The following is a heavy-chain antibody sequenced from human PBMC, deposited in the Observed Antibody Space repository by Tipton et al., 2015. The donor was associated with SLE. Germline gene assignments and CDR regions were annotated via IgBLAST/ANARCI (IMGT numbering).Heavy chain of an antibody. CDR2: IWYHGSNE. Sequence: SLRLSCAASGFTFNNYGMHWVRQAPGKGLEWVAFIWYHGSNEYLTDSVRGRFTISRDNSKNTLYLQMNSLRGEDTAVYYCAGHVSDTDAFDIWGQGTMVTVS. V-gene: IGHV3-33*01. D-gene: IGHD5/OR15-5a*01. J-gene: IGHJ3*02. CDR3: AGHVSDTDAFDI. CDR1: GFTFNNYG.